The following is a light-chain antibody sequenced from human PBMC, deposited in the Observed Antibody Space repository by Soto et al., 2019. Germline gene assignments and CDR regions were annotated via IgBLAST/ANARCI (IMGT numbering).Light chain of an antibody. CDR3: TSYTSSSTLV. Sequence: QSALTQPASVSGSPGQSITISCTGTSSDIGAYNYVSWYQHRPGKAPKFMIYDVTNRPSGVSNRFSGSKSGNTASLTISGLHAEDEADYYCTSYTSSSTLVFGGGTKVTVL. J-gene: IGLJ2*01. CDR1: SSDIGAYNY. CDR2: DVT. V-gene: IGLV2-14*03.